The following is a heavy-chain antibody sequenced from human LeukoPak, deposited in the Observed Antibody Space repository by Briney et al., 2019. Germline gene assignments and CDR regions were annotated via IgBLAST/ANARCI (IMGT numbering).Heavy chain of an antibody. J-gene: IGHJ4*02. CDR2: INAGNGNT. D-gene: IGHD6-19*01. Sequence: SVKSSCKASGYTFTIDAMHLGRQAPGQRLEWMGWINAGNGNTKYSQKFQGRVTITRDTSASTAYMELSSLRSEDTAVYYCAILLTVAASDYWGQGTLVTVSS. V-gene: IGHV1-3*01. CDR3: AILLTVAASDY. CDR1: GYTFTIDA.